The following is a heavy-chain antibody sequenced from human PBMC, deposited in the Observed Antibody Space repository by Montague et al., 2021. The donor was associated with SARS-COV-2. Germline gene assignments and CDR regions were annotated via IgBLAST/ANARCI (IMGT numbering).Heavy chain of an antibody. CDR2: IYYSGST. CDR3: ARHLRVTTVTSHMYHYAMDV. CDR1: GDSISNYS. Sequence: SETLSLTCSVSGDSISNYSWSWIRQSPGKGLEWIGYIYYSGSTNYNPSLTSRVTISVDTSKNQVSLKLTSVTAADTAVYYCARHLRVTTVTSHMYHYAMDVWGQGTTFPVS. V-gene: IGHV4-59*08. J-gene: IGHJ6*02. D-gene: IGHD4-11*01.